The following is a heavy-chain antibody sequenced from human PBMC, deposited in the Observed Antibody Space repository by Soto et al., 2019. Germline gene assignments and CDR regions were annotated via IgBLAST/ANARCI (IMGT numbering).Heavy chain of an antibody. Sequence: QVQLKESGPGLVKPSETLSLTCTVSGGSVSSGSYYWSWIRQPPGKGLEWIGYIYYSGSTNYNPSLKSRVTISVDTSKNQFSLKLSSVTAADTAVYYCARDRFYYDSSGYANWFDPWGQGTLVTVSS. CDR1: GGSVSSGSYY. D-gene: IGHD3-22*01. CDR3: ARDRFYYDSSGYANWFDP. CDR2: IYYSGST. V-gene: IGHV4-61*01. J-gene: IGHJ5*02.